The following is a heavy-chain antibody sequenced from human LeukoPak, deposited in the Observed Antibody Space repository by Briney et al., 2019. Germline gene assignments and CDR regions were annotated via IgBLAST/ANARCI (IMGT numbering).Heavy chain of an antibody. CDR3: ARSMIVVVITDEAFDI. CDR1: GFTFSSYW. CDR2: IKQDGSEK. V-gene: IGHV3-7*01. D-gene: IGHD3-22*01. Sequence: AGSLRLSCAASGFTFSSYWMSWVRQAPGKGLVWVANIKQDGSEKYYVDSVKGRFTISRDNAKNSLYLQMNSLRAEDTAVYYCARSMIVVVITDEAFDIWGQGTMVTVSS. J-gene: IGHJ3*02.